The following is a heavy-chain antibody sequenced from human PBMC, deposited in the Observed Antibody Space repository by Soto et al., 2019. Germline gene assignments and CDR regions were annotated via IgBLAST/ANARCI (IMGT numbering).Heavy chain of an antibody. J-gene: IGHJ4*02. V-gene: IGHV3-33*01. CDR2: IWYDGSHK. Sequence: GRSLRLSCAASGFTFSTYGMHWVRQAPGTGLEWVAVIWYDGSHKDYADSVKGRFTISRDNSKNTLYLQMNSLRVEDTGVYYCARAVGPFDYWGQGNLVTGS. CDR1: GFTFSTYG. D-gene: IGHD1-26*01. CDR3: ARAVGPFDY.